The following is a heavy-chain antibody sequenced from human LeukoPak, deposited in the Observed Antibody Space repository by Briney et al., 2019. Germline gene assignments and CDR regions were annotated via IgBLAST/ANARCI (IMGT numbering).Heavy chain of an antibody. Sequence: GGSLRLSCAASGFTFSSYWMHWVRQAPGKGLVWVSRINSDGSTTNYADSVKGRFTISRDNAKNTLYLQMYSLRADDTAVYYCARVPPPLAATPYYYYMDVWGKGTTVTVSS. V-gene: IGHV3-74*01. D-gene: IGHD6-13*01. J-gene: IGHJ6*03. CDR1: GFTFSSYW. CDR3: ARVPPPLAATPYYYYMDV. CDR2: INSDGSTT.